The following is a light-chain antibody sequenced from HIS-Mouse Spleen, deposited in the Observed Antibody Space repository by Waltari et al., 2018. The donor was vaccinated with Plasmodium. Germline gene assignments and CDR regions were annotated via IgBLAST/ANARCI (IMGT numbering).Light chain of an antibody. V-gene: IGKV3-15*01. CDR2: GAS. J-gene: IGKJ3*01. CDR3: QKYNYWRFT. CDR1: QSVSSN. Sequence: EIVMTQSPATLSVSPGERATLSCRASQSVSSNLAWYQQKPGQAPRLLIYGASTRATGIPARFSGSGSGTEVTLHKNSLQSEDFAVYYCQKYNYWRFTFDPGTRVDIK.